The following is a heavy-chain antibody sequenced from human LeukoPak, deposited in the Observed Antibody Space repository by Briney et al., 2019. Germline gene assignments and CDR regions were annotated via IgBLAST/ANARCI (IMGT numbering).Heavy chain of an antibody. CDR2: ISSSSSTI. Sequence: GGSLRLSCVASRFTFSNYWMSWVRQAPGKGLEWVSYISSSSSTIYYADSVKGRFTISRDNANSSLYLQMNSLRAEDTAVYYCARDQVPGSGDSAFDYWGQGTLVTVSS. D-gene: IGHD2-2*01. J-gene: IGHJ4*02. CDR3: ARDQVPGSGDSAFDY. V-gene: IGHV3-48*01. CDR1: RFTFSNYW.